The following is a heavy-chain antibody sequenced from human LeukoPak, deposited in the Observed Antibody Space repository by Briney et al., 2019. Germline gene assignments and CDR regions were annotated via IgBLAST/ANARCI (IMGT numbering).Heavy chain of an antibody. V-gene: IGHV3-11*01. D-gene: IGHD3-3*01. J-gene: IGHJ6*02. CDR2: ISSSGSTI. CDR3: ARGPGITIFGEVMEAYYYGMDV. CDR1: GFTFSDCY. Sequence: GGSLRLSCAASGFTFSDCYMNWIRQAPGKGLEWVSYISSSGSTIYYADSVKGRFTISRDNAKNSLYLQMNSLRAEDTAVYYCARGPGITIFGEVMEAYYYGMDVWGQGTTVTVSS.